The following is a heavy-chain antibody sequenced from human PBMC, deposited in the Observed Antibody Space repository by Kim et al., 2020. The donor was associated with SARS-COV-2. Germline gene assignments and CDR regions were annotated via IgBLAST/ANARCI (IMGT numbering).Heavy chain of an antibody. D-gene: IGHD3-22*01. J-gene: IGHJ6*02. Sequence: SVKSRYTISRDNSKNTLYLQMNSVRAEDTAVYYGARDESRGLYYYYGMDVWGQGTTVTVSS. V-gene: IGHV3-30*07. CDR3: ARDESRGLYYYYGMDV.